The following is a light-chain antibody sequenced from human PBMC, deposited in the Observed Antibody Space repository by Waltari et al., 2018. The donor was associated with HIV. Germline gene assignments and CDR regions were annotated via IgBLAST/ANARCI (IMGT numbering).Light chain of an antibody. CDR3: QQRSVWPRT. Sequence: VLTQSPATLSLSPGERVRLPCRASQSVDRYLAWYQQNPGQAPMLPIYDASTRAAGISRNCSGSGAGNDFTLTISSLDPEDFAVYYCQQRSVWPRTFGPGTKLQIK. CDR2: DAS. V-gene: IGKV3-11*01. J-gene: IGKJ2*02. CDR1: QSVDRY.